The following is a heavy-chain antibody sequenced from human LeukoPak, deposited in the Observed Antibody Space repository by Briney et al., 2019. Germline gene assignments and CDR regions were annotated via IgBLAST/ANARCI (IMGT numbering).Heavy chain of an antibody. Sequence: SETLSLTCTVSGGSISSYYWSWIRQPPGKGLEWIGYIYYSGSTNYNPSLKSRVTISVDTSKNQFSLQLNSVTPEDTAVYYCARDLPLYSSSWYGAFDYWGQGTLVTVSS. J-gene: IGHJ4*02. CDR3: ARDLPLYSSSWYGAFDY. CDR1: GGSISSYY. V-gene: IGHV4-59*12. CDR2: IYYSGST. D-gene: IGHD6-13*01.